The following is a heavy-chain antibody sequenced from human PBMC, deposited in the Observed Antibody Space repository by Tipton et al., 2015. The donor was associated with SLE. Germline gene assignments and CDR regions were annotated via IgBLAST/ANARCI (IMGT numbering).Heavy chain of an antibody. CDR3: ARDRSSSPGYMDV. D-gene: IGHD6-6*01. J-gene: IGHJ6*04. CDR2: IFHSGNT. V-gene: IGHV4-31*02. CDR1: ISSGGYY. Sequence: ISSGGYYWSWIRQHPGKGLEWIGFIFHSGNTYYNPSPKSRVFISVDTSKNQFSLRVNSVTAADTAVYYCARDRSSSPGYMDVWGRGTTVIVSS.